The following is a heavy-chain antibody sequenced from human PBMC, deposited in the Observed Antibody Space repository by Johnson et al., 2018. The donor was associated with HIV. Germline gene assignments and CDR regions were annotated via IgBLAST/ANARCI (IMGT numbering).Heavy chain of an antibody. CDR3: ARDLRGANWHDVFDI. J-gene: IGHJ3*02. D-gene: IGHD1-26*01. CDR1: GFTFSSYE. V-gene: IGHV3-48*03. Sequence: VQLVESGGGLVQPGGSLRLSCAASGFTFSSYEMNWVRKAPGKGLEWVSYISSSGSTIYYADSVKGRFTISRDNAKNSLYLQMNSLRAEDTAVYYCARDLRGANWHDVFDIWGQGTMVTVSS. CDR2: ISSSGSTI.